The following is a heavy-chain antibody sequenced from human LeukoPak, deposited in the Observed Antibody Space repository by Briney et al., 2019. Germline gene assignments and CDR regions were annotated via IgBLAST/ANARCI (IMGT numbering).Heavy chain of an antibody. CDR1: GGSISSYY. J-gene: IGHJ4*02. D-gene: IGHD6-13*01. CDR2: IYYSGST. Sequence: SETLSLTCTVSGGSISSYYWSWIRQPPGKGLEWIGSIYYSGSTYYNPSLKSRVTISVDTSKNQFSLKLSSVTAADTAVYYCARTIAAAGYYFDYWGQGTLVTVSS. V-gene: IGHV4-39*07. CDR3: ARTIAAAGYYFDY.